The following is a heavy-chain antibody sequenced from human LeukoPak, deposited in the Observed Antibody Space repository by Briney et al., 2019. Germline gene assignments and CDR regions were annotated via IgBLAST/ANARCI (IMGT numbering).Heavy chain of an antibody. CDR3: ARDQYSGSYIRYYFDY. Sequence: PGGSLRLSCAASGFTFSSYAMHWVRQAPGKGLEWVAVISYDGSNKYYADSVKGRFTISRDISKNTLYLQMNSLRAEDTAVYYCARDQYSGSYIRYYFDYWGQGTLVTVSS. D-gene: IGHD1-26*01. J-gene: IGHJ4*02. CDR1: GFTFSSYA. CDR2: ISYDGSNK. V-gene: IGHV3-30-3*01.